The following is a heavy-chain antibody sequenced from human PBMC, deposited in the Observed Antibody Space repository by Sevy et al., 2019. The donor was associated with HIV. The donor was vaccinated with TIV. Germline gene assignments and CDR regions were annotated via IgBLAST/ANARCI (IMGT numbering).Heavy chain of an antibody. V-gene: IGHV5-51*01. CDR1: GYSFTSHW. CDR2: IFHDDSDT. D-gene: IGHD3-22*01. CDR3: ATSRSGYFDSSGYYIY. Sequence: GESLKISCQGSGYSFTSHWIGWVRHMPGKGLEWMGIIFHDDSDTRYSPSFQGQVTFSADKSINTAYLQWSSLKASDTAMYYCATSRSGYFDSSGYYIYWGQGTLVTVSS. J-gene: IGHJ4*02.